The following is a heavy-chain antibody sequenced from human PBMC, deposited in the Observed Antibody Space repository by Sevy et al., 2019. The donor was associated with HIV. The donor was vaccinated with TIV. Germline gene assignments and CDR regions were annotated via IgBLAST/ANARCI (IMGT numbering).Heavy chain of an antibody. CDR1: GASISSYY. CDR3: ARHWGGSDAFDM. D-gene: IGHD2-21*01. Sequence: SETLSLTCSVSGASISSYYWSWIRQPPGKGLERIGYIYYSGSTKYNPSLKSRVNISVDTSKNQFSLKLSSVTAADTAMYYCARHWGGSDAFDMWCQGTMVTVSS. V-gene: IGHV4-59*08. CDR2: IYYSGST. J-gene: IGHJ3*02.